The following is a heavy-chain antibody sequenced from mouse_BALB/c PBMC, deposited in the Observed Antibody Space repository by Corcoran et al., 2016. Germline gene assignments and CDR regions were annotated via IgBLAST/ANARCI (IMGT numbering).Heavy chain of an antibody. Sequence: QVQLQQSRPELVKPGALVKISCKASGYTFTSYDINWVKQRPGQGLEWIGWIYPGDGSTKYNEKFKGKATLTADKSSSTAYMQLSSLTSENSAVYFCARSARAAMDYWCQGTSVTVSS. CDR2: IYPGDGST. CDR3: ARSARAAMDY. V-gene: IGHV1S56*01. CDR1: GYTFTSYD. D-gene: IGHD3-1*01. J-gene: IGHJ4*01.